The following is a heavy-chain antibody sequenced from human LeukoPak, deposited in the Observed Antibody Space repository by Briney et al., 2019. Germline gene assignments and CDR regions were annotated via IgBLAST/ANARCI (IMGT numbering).Heavy chain of an antibody. Sequence: SETLSLTCAVYGGSFSGYYWGWIRQPPGKGLEWIGEINHSGSTNDNPSLKSRVTISVDTSKNQFSLKLSSVTAADTAVYYCAREADCSGGSCYYWGQGTLVTVSS. CDR2: INHSGST. J-gene: IGHJ4*02. V-gene: IGHV4-34*01. CDR1: GGSFSGYY. D-gene: IGHD2-15*01. CDR3: AREADCSGGSCYY.